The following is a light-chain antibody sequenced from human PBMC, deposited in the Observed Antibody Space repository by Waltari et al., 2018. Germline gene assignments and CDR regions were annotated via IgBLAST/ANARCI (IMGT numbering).Light chain of an antibody. CDR2: AAS. CDR1: QRISSY. CDR3: QQPYSNFRT. V-gene: IGKV1-39*01. Sequence: DIQMTQSPSSLSASVGDSVTIACRASQRISSYLNWYQQKPWQAPKLLIYAASSLESGVPSRFSGSGFGTDFALTINSLQPEDFAVYYCQQPYSNFRTFGQGTKVDVK. J-gene: IGKJ1*01.